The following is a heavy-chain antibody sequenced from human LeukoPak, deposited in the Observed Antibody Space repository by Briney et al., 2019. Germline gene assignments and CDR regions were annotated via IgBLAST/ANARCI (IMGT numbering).Heavy chain of an antibody. CDR3: AKTPRPRDFWSGYYSGFDY. J-gene: IGHJ4*02. V-gene: IGHV3-23*01. CDR2: ISGSGGST. Sequence: GGSLRLSCAASGFTFSSYAMSWARQAPGKGLEWVSAISGSGGSTYYADSVKGRFTISRDNSKNTLYLQMNSLRDDDTAVYYCAKTPRPRDFWSGYYSGFDYWGQGTLVTVSS. D-gene: IGHD3-3*01. CDR1: GFTFSSYA.